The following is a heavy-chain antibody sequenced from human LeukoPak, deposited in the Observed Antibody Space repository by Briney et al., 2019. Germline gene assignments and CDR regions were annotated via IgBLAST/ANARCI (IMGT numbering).Heavy chain of an antibody. J-gene: IGHJ4*02. Sequence: PGRSLRLSCAASGFTFDDYAMHWVRQAPGKGLEWVSGISWNSGSIGYADSVKGRFTISRDNAKNSLYLQMNSLRAEDTALYYCARHSSSFWDYWGQGTLVTVSS. CDR2: ISWNSGSI. V-gene: IGHV3-9*01. CDR3: ARHSSSFWDY. D-gene: IGHD6-6*01. CDR1: GFTFDDYA.